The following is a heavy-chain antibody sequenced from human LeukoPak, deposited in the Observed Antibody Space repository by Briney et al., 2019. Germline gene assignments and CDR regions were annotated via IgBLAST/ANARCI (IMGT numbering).Heavy chain of an antibody. D-gene: IGHD1-26*01. Sequence: PGGSLRLSCAASGFTFSSYAMSWVRQTPGKGLQWVSAVSGSGGGTYYADSVKGRFTISRDNSQNTLYLQMNSLRAEDTAVYYCAKVGATQDFWGQGTLVTVSS. CDR3: AKVGATQDF. CDR1: GFTFSSYA. CDR2: VSGSGGGT. J-gene: IGHJ4*02. V-gene: IGHV3-23*01.